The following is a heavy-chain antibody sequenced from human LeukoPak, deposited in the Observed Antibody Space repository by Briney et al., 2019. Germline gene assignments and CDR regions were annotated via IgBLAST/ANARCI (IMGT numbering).Heavy chain of an antibody. D-gene: IGHD3-22*01. J-gene: IGHJ4*02. CDR3: TREVMGDSSGYYYGVGN. CDR1: GFTFSSYE. CDR2: ISSSGSTI. Sequence: PGGSLRLSCAASGFTFSSYEMNWVRQAPGHGLEWGSYISSSGSTIYYANSVKGRFTISRDTAKNSIYLQMNSLRSQDPAVYYITREVMGDSSGYYYGVGNWGQGTLVTVSS. V-gene: IGHV3-48*03.